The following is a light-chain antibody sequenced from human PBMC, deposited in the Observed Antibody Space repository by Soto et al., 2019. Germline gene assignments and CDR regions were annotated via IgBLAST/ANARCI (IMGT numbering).Light chain of an antibody. V-gene: IGKV1-5*03. J-gene: IGKJ1*01. Sequence: EIXXTQSPSSMSTXVXDRVTITCQASQDISNYLNWYQQKPGKAPKLLIYKASTLKSGVPSRFSGSGSGTEFTLTISSLQPDDFATYYCQHYNSYSEAFGQGTKVDI. CDR2: KAS. CDR1: QDISNY. CDR3: QHYNSYSEA.